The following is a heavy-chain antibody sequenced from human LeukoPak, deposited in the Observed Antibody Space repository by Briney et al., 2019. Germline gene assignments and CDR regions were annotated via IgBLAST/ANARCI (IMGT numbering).Heavy chain of an antibody. CDR2: IYTSGST. Sequence: SQTLSLTCTVSGGSISSGSYYWSWIRQPAEKGLEWIGRIYTSGSTNYNPSLKSRVTISLDTSKNQFSLNLSSVTAADTAVYYCARRPRGVIIKTWFDSWGQGTLVTVSS. V-gene: IGHV4-61*02. D-gene: IGHD3-10*01. CDR1: GGSISSGSYY. J-gene: IGHJ5*01. CDR3: ARRPRGVIIKTWFDS.